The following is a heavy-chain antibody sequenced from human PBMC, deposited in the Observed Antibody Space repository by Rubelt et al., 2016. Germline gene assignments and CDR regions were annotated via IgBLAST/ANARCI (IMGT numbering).Heavy chain of an antibody. V-gene: IGHV3-23*04. D-gene: IGHD6-25*01. CDR1: GFIFSDAW. Sequence: EVQLVESGGGLVQPGGSLRLSCAASGFIFSDAWMNWVRQAPGKGLEWVSTITISGGSTDYADSVKGRFTVSRDNSRNTLFLEMNNLRLEDTGVYYCANPERQISSRAFDTWGQGTTVTVSS. CDR3: ANPERQISSRAFDT. CDR2: ITISGGST. J-gene: IGHJ3*02.